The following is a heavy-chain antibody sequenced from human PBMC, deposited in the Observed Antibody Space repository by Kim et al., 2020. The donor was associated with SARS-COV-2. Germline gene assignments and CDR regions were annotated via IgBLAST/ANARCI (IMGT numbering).Heavy chain of an antibody. Sequence: SETLSLTCTVSGGSISSSSYYWGWLRQPPGKGLVWIGSIYYSGSTYYNPSLQSRVTISVDTSKNQFSLKLRSGTAADTAVYYCARGRYSSGWYYADYWGQAALLTVSS. CDR3: ARGRYSSGWYYADY. V-gene: IGHV4-39*07. J-gene: IGHJ4*02. CDR2: IYYSGST. CDR1: GGSISSSSYY. D-gene: IGHD6-19*01.